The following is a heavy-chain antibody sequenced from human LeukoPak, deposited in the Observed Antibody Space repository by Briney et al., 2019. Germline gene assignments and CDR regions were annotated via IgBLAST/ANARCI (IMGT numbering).Heavy chain of an antibody. Sequence: ASVKVSCKASCYTFTSYGISWVRQAPGQGLEGMGWISAYNGNTNYAQKLQGRVTMTTDTSTSTAYMELRSLRSDDTAVYYCARAYYDILTGYYLYFDYWGQGTLVTVSS. J-gene: IGHJ4*02. CDR1: CYTFTSYG. D-gene: IGHD3-9*01. CDR2: ISAYNGNT. V-gene: IGHV1-18*04. CDR3: ARAYYDILTGYYLYFDY.